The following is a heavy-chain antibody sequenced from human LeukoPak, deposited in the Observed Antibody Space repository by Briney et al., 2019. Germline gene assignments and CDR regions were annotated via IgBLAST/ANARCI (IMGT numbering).Heavy chain of an antibody. D-gene: IGHD6-19*01. CDR3: AKSVEQWLISKILCLDY. J-gene: IGHJ4*02. CDR2: ISGSGDST. V-gene: IGHV3-23*01. Sequence: GGSLRLSCAASGFTFSNYAMSWVRQAPGKGLEWVSAISGSGDSTFYADSVKGRFAISRDNSRNTLYLQMNSLRAEDTAVYYCAKSVEQWLISKILCLDYWGQGTLVTVSS. CDR1: GFTFSNYA.